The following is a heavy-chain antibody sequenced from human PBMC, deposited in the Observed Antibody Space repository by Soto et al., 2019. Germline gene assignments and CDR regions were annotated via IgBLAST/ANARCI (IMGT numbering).Heavy chain of an antibody. J-gene: IGHJ1*01. CDR3: AKDSSGWQSEYFQH. Sequence: GSLRLSFAASGFTFCSYAMSWVRQAPGKGLDWVSAISGSGGSTYYADSVKGRFTISRDNSKNTLYLQMNSLRAEDTAVYYCAKDSSGWQSEYFQHWGQGTLVTVSS. V-gene: IGHV3-23*01. CDR1: GFTFCSYA. D-gene: IGHD6-19*01. CDR2: ISGSGGST.